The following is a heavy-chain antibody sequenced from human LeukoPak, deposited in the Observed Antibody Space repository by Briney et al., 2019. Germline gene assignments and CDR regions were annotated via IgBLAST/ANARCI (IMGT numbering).Heavy chain of an antibody. CDR3: ARGGSYFGSGSYCIDY. CDR1: GFTFSSYA. V-gene: IGHV3-23*01. D-gene: IGHD3-10*01. CDR2: ISGGGGST. J-gene: IGHJ4*02. Sequence: PGGSLRLSCAASGFTFSSYAMSWVRQAPGKGLEWVSIISGGGGSTYYADSVKGRFTISRDISKNTLSLQMNSLRAEDTAVYFCARGGSYFGSGSYCIDYWGQGTLVTVSS.